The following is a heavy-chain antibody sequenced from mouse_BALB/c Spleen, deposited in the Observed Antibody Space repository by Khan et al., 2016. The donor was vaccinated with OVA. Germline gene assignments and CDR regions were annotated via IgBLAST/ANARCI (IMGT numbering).Heavy chain of an antibody. D-gene: IGHD2-14*01. J-gene: IGHJ4*01. V-gene: IGHV1-4*01. CDR3: ARRTTEYALDY. CDR2: INPRSDYT. CDR1: GYTFTSHT. Sequence: QIQLVQSGAELARPGASVKMSCKASGYTFTSHTMHWVKQRPGQGLEWIGYINPRSDYTQYNQKFNDKATLTADISSSIAYMQLSSLTSEDSAVYYCARRTTEYALDYWGQGTSVTVSS.